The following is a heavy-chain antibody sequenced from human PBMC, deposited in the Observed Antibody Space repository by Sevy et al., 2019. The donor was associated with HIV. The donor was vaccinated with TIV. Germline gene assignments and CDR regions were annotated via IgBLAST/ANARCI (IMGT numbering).Heavy chain of an antibody. D-gene: IGHD3-3*01. V-gene: IGHV3-30*18. CDR3: AKDPVLSGSRVLHAFDL. Sequence: GGSLRLSCAASGFTFSSYGMHWVRQAPGKGLEWVAVISYAGSNKYYADSVKGRFTISRDNSKNTLYLQMNSLRAEDTAVYYCAKDPVLSGSRVLHAFDLWGQGTMVTVSS. J-gene: IGHJ3*01. CDR1: GFTFSSYG. CDR2: ISYAGSNK.